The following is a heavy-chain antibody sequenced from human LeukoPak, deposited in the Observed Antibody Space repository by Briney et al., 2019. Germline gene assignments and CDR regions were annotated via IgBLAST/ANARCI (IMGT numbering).Heavy chain of an antibody. CDR1: GYTFTSYG. CDR2: ISAYNGNT. V-gene: IGHV1-18*01. D-gene: IGHD3-22*01. Sequence: ASVKVSCKASGYTFTSYGISWVRQAPGQGIEWMGWISAYNGNTNYAQKLQGRVTMTTDTSTSTAYMELRSLRSDDTAVYYCARTHYYDSSGYYYGLVYWGQGTLVTVSS. CDR3: ARTHYYDSSGYYYGLVY. J-gene: IGHJ4*02.